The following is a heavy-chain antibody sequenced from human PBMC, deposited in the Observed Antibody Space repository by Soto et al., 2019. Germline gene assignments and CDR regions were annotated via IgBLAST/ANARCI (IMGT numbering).Heavy chain of an antibody. Sequence: QHPGRGLEWIGYIYYTGNTYYNPSLKSRLAISVDTSKNQFSLKLTSVTAADTAVYYSARDPRMPYCLDICGEPTLGTRHS. CDR2: IYYTGNT. J-gene: IGHJ5*01. V-gene: IGHV4-31*02. D-gene: IGHD2-21*01. CDR3: ARDPRMPYCLDICGEPTLGTRHS.